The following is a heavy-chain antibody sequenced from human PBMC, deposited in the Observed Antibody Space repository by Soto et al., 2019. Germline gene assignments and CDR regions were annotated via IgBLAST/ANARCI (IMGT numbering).Heavy chain of an antibody. CDR2: INPSGGST. D-gene: IGHD3-9*01. V-gene: IGHV1-46*03. CDR3: ARDHHIFSDNYDILTGSPGY. J-gene: IGHJ4*02. CDR1: GYTFTSYY. Sequence: ASVKVSCKASGYTFTSYYMHWVRQAPGQGLEWMGIINPSGGSTSYAQKFQGRVTMTRDTSTSTVYMELSSLRSEDTAVYYCARDHHIFSDNYDILTGSPGYWGQGTLVTVSS.